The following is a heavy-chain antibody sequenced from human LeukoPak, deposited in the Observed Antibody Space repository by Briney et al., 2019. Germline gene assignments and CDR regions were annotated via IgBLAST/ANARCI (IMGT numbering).Heavy chain of an antibody. D-gene: IGHD1-7*01. CDR2: ISSSGSNT. Sequence: GGSLRLSCAASGFTFSSYAMSWVRQAPGKGLEWVSAISSSGSNTYYADSVKGRFTISRDNSKNTLYLQMRSLRAEDTAVYYCAKDLSNWNYRGGDSWGQGTLVTVSS. J-gene: IGHJ4*02. V-gene: IGHV3-23*01. CDR3: AKDLSNWNYRGGDS. CDR1: GFTFSSYA.